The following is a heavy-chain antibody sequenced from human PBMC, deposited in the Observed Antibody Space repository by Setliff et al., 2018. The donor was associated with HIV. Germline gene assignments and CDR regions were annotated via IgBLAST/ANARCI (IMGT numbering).Heavy chain of an antibody. CDR2: IYYSGDT. CDR1: GGSISSGGYY. V-gene: IGHV4-39*01. Sequence: SETLSLTCTVSGGSISSGGYYWSWIRQPPGKGLEWIGNIYYSGDTFYNASLRSRLTLSVDTSKNQFSLKLNSVTASDTAVYYCARPTALNGVGSSDYWGQGTLVTVSS. CDR3: ARPTALNGVGSSDY. J-gene: IGHJ4*02. D-gene: IGHD4-17*01.